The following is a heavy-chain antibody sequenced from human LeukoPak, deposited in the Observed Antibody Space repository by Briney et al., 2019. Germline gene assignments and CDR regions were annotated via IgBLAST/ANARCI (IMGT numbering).Heavy chain of an antibody. J-gene: IGHJ4*02. Sequence: SETQSLICTVSGGSISSYYWSWIRQPPGKGLEWIGYIYYSGSTNYNPSLKSRVTISVDTSKNQFSLKLSSVTAADTAVYYCARIGHEDHYFDYWGQGTMVTVSS. CDR3: ARIGHEDHYFDY. CDR2: IYYSGST. V-gene: IGHV4-59*01. CDR1: GGSISSYY.